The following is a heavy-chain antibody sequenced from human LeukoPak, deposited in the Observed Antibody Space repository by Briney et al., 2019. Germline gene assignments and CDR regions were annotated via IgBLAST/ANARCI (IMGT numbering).Heavy chain of an antibody. CDR3: ARLADCSSSSCRSFDY. CDR1: GYPFTGYY. J-gene: IGHJ4*02. Sequence: ASVKVSCKASGYPFTGYYLHWVRQAPGQGLEWMGWINPNSGFTNYAQKFQGRVTMTRDASISTAYMELSRLRSDDTAVYYCARLADCSSSSCRSFDYWGQGTLVTVSS. D-gene: IGHD2-2*01. CDR2: INPNSGFT. V-gene: IGHV1-2*02.